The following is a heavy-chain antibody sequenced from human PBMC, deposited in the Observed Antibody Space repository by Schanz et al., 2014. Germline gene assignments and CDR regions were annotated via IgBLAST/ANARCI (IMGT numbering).Heavy chain of an antibody. J-gene: IGHJ3*01. Sequence: DVPLVESGGGLVQPGGSLRLSCAASGFTFTGHWMSWVRQAPGKGLEWVANIKEDGSKKYYVDSVRGRFTISRDNAKNSLYLQLNSLTAEDTAVYHCARDSRYCTGVDCKGDAFDLWGQGTLVTVSS. D-gene: IGHD2-8*02. CDR2: IKEDGSKK. CDR3: ARDSRYCTGVDCKGDAFDL. V-gene: IGHV3-7*01. CDR1: GFTFTGHW.